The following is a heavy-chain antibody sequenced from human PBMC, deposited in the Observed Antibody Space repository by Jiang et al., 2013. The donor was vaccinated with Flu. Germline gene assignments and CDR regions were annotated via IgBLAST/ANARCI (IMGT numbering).Heavy chain of an antibody. CDR2: ISAYNGDT. Sequence: QLVESGGEVKKPGASVKVSCKTSGYIFTNYGISWVRQAPGQGLEWMGWISAYNGDTNYAQKFRGRVTMTTDTSASTAYLELRSLRSDDTALYYCARDVACAATTCYYEWGQGTLVTVSS. J-gene: IGHJ4*02. V-gene: IGHV1-18*01. CDR1: GYIFTNYG. D-gene: IGHD3-10*01. CDR3: ARDVACAATTCYYE.